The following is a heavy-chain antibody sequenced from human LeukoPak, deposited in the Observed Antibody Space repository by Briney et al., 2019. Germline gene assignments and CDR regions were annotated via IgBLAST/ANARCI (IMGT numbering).Heavy chain of an antibody. CDR2: LNGRSENI. J-gene: IGHJ4*02. CDR1: GFTFSSYS. CDR3: AKDQEKDFWSGHDY. D-gene: IGHD3-3*01. V-gene: IGHV3-48*01. Sequence: GGSLRLSCAASGFTFSSYSMNWVRQAPGKGLEWVSYLNGRSENINYADSVKGRFTISRDNAKNTLYLQMNSLRAEDTAVYYCAKDQEKDFWSGHDYWGQGTLVTVSS.